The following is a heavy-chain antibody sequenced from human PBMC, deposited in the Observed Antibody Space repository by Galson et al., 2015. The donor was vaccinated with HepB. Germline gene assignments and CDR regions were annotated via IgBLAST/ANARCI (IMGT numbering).Heavy chain of an antibody. CDR1: GFTFTRSA. D-gene: IGHD3-22*01. CDR3: AADPYYDDRSGYSNLFDP. J-gene: IGHJ5*02. V-gene: IGHV1-58*01. Sequence: SVKVSCKASGFTFTRSALQWVRQARGQRLEWMGWSVVDSGDTNYAQKFQARVTITRDMSRSTAYMELSSLRSDDTAVYYCAADPYYDDRSGYSNLFDPWGQGTLVTVSS. CDR2: SVVDSGDT.